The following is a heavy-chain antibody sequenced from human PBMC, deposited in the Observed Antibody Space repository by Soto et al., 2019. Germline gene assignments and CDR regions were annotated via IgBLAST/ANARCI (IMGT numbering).Heavy chain of an antibody. D-gene: IGHD2-15*01. CDR3: ASHCSGGSCYSSRIDY. CDR1: GFTFSSYS. Sequence: EVQLVESGGGLVQPGGSLRLSCAASGFTFSSYSMNWVRQATGKGLEWVSYISSSSSTIYYADSVKGRFTISRDNAKNSLYLQMNSLRAEDTAVYYCASHCSGGSCYSSRIDYWGQGTLVTVSS. J-gene: IGHJ4*02. CDR2: ISSSSSTI. V-gene: IGHV3-48*01.